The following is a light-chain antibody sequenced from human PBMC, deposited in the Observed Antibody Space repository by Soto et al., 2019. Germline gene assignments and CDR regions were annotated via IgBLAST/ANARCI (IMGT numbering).Light chain of an antibody. Sequence: QSVLTQPRSVSGSLGQSVTISCAGTRRDVGGYNYVSWYQQPPGTAPKLMIYEVNKRPSGVPDRFSGSKSGNTASLTISGLQAEDEGDYYCCSYAGMYTWVFGTGTKLTVL. V-gene: IGLV2-11*01. CDR3: CSYAGMYTWV. CDR1: RRDVGGYNY. CDR2: EVN. J-gene: IGLJ1*01.